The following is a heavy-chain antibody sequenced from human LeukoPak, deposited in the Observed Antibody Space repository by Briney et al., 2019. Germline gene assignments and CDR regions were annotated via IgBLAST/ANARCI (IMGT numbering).Heavy chain of an antibody. Sequence: GGSLRLSCAASGFTFSSYSMNWVRQAPGKGLEWVPSLSSSSTYIYYADSVKGRFIISRDNAKNSLYLQMNSLRAEDTAVYYCATTPKSYYYDSSGYYYDDLDYWGQGTLVTVSS. D-gene: IGHD3-22*01. CDR1: GFTFSSYS. V-gene: IGHV3-21*01. J-gene: IGHJ4*02. CDR3: ATTPKSYYYDSSGYYYDDLDY. CDR2: LSSSSTYI.